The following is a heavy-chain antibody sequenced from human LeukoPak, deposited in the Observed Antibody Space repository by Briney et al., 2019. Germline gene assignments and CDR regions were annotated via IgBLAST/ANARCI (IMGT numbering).Heavy chain of an antibody. J-gene: IGHJ5*02. V-gene: IGHV4-39*07. CDR3: ARAGGKYYYDSSGSNWFDP. CDR2: IYYSGST. D-gene: IGHD3-22*01. CDR1: GGSISSSSYY. Sequence: SETLSLTCTVSGGSISSSSYYWGWIRQPPGKGPEWIGSIYYSGSTYYNPSLKSRVTISVDTSKNQFSLKLSSVTAADTAVYYCARAGGKYYYDSSGSNWFDPWGQGTLVTVSS.